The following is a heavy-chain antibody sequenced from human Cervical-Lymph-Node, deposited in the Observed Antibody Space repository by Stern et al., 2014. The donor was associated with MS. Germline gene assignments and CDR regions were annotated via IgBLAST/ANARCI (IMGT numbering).Heavy chain of an antibody. V-gene: IGHV3-33*01. CDR3: ARDNPVGDALYGMDV. D-gene: IGHD2-15*01. Sequence: QVQLVESGGGVVQPGRSLRLSCVASGFNFNKFVMHWVRQAPGKGLVWVAVIWFDETAEYYADSVKGRFTISRDNSKNTVYLQMNSLTAEDTAVYYCARDNPVGDALYGMDVWGQGTTVTVSS. CDR2: IWFDETAE. J-gene: IGHJ6*02. CDR1: GFNFNKFV.